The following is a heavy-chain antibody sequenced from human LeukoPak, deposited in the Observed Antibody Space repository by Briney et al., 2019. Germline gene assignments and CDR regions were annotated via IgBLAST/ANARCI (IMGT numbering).Heavy chain of an antibody. CDR1: GFTVNTNY. CDR3: ARDPDSSGWYVESTNWFDP. Sequence: GGSLRLSCTASGFTVNTNYMSWVRLAPGKGLEWVANIKQDGSEKYYVDSVKGRFTISRDNAKNSLYLQMNSLRAEDTAVYYCARDPDSSGWYVESTNWFDPWGQGTLVTVS. D-gene: IGHD6-19*01. CDR2: IKQDGSEK. V-gene: IGHV3-7*01. J-gene: IGHJ5*02.